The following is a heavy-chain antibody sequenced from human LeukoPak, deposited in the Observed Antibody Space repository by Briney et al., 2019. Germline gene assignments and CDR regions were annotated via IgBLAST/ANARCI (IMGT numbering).Heavy chain of an antibody. J-gene: IGHJ5*02. V-gene: IGHV4-59*08. CDR2: IYYSGST. Sequence: KSSETLSLTCTVSGGSISSYYWSWIRQPPGKGLEWIGYIYYSGSTNYNPSLKSRVTISVDTSKNQFSLKLSSVTAADTAVYYCAAARENVLLWFGDPPSWFDPWGQGTLVTVSS. CDR3: AAARENVLLWFGDPPSWFDP. CDR1: GGSISSYY. D-gene: IGHD3-10*01.